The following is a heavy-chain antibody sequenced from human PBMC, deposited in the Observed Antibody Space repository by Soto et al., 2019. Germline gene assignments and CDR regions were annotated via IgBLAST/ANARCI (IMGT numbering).Heavy chain of an antibody. J-gene: IGHJ6*02. CDR2: IKEDGSEK. D-gene: IGHD1-1*01. CDR3: ARDWGTPGRGSAVGYYYHYGMDV. V-gene: IGHV3-7*05. CDR1: KFTFSSFW. Sequence: EVQLVESGGGLVQPGGSLRLSCAASKFTFSSFWMNWVRQAPGKGLEGVVNIKEDGSEKNYVDSVKGRFTISRVNAKNSLYLQMNSLRGEDTAVYYCARDWGTPGRGSAVGYYYHYGMDVWGQGTTVTVSS.